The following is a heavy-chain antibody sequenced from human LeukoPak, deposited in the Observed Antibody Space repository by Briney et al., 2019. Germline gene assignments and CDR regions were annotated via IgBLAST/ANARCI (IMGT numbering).Heavy chain of an antibody. V-gene: IGHV3-23*01. J-gene: IGHJ4*02. CDR2: ISGSGGST. Sequence: HSGGSLRLSCAASGFTFSSYAMTWVRQAPGKGLEWVSAISGSGGSTYYADSVKGRFTISRDNSKNTLYLQMNSLRAEDTAVYYCAKDYDFFPQEDYWGQGTLVTVSS. D-gene: IGHD3-3*01. CDR1: GFTFSSYA. CDR3: AKDYDFFPQEDY.